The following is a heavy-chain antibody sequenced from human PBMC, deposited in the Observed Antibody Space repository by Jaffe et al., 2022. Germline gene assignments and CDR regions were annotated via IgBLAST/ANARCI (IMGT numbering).Heavy chain of an antibody. Sequence: QLQLQESGPGLVKPSETLSLTCTVSGGSISSSSYYWGWIRQPPGKGLEWIGSIYYSGSTYYNPSLKSRVTISVDTSKNQFSLKLSSVTAADTAVYYCATRGYCSGGSCYGWNYYYYYMDVWGKGTTVTVSS. D-gene: IGHD2-15*01. J-gene: IGHJ6*03. V-gene: IGHV4-39*01. CDR2: IYYSGST. CDR1: GGSISSSSYY. CDR3: ATRGYCSGGSCYGWNYYYYYMDV.